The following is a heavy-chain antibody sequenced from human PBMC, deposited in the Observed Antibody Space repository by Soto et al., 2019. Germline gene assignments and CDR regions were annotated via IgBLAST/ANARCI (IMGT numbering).Heavy chain of an antibody. CDR2: IDPSDSYT. CDR1: GYSFTSYW. J-gene: IGHJ6*02. CDR3: ARSPNYGSGSYYNVDYYGMDX. V-gene: IGHV5-10-1*01. Sequence: GESLKISCKGSGYSFTSYWISWVRQMPGKGLEWMGRIDPSDSYTNYSPSFQGHVTISADKSISTAYLQWSSLKASDTAMYYCARSPNYGSGSYYNVDYYGMDXWGQGTTVTVSS. D-gene: IGHD3-10*01.